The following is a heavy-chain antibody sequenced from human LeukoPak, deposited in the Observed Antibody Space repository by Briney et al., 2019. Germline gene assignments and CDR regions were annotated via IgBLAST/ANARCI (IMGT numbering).Heavy chain of an antibody. D-gene: IGHD3-10*01. Sequence: GGSLRLSCAASGFTFSDYSMNWVRQAPGKGLEWVSSISSSCNYIYYADSVKGRFTISRDNAKNSLYLQMNSLRAQDTAVYYCARDSDGYWGQGTLVTVSS. V-gene: IGHV3-21*01. CDR1: GFTFSDYS. J-gene: IGHJ4*02. CDR2: ISSSCNYI. CDR3: ARDSDGY.